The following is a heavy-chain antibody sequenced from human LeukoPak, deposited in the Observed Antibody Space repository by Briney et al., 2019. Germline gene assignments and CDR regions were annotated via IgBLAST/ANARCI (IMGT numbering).Heavy chain of an antibody. Sequence: GASVKVSCKASGGTFSSYTISWVRQAPGQALEWMGRIIPILGIANYAQKFQGRVTITADKSTSTAYMELSSLRSEDTAVYYCARELGYCSSTSCYSSRWFDLWGQGTLVTVSS. V-gene: IGHV1-69*04. CDR2: IIPILGIA. D-gene: IGHD2-2*02. CDR3: ARELGYCSSTSCYSSRWFDL. CDR1: GGTFSSYT. J-gene: IGHJ5*02.